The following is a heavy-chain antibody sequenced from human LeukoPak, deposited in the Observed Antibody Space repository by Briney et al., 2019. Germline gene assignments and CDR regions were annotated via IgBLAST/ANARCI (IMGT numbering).Heavy chain of an antibody. Sequence: ASVKVSCKASGYTFTGYGLSWVRQAPGRGLQWMGWVSTYNYDTNYAQDFQGKVTLTRDTSTDTAYMELRNLRFDDTAVYYCARDWFCGGAGCHDTFDIWGQGTMVTVSS. CDR1: GYTFTGYG. V-gene: IGHV1-18*01. CDR2: VSTYNYDT. D-gene: IGHD2-21*01. CDR3: ARDWFCGGAGCHDTFDI. J-gene: IGHJ3*02.